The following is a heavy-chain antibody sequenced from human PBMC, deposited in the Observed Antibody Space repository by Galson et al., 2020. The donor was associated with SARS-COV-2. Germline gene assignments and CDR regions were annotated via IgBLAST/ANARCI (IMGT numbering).Heavy chain of an antibody. CDR1: GGSISSGDYY. V-gene: IGHV4-30-4*01. J-gene: IGHJ5*02. CDR3: ARAGTVTLGDWFDP. Sequence: TSETLSLTCTVSGGSISSGDYYWSWIRQPPGKGLEWIGYIYYSGSTYYNPSLKSRVTISVDTSKNQFSLKLSSVTAADRAVYYCARAGTVTLGDWFDPWGQGTLVTVSS. D-gene: IGHD4-17*01. CDR2: IYYSGST.